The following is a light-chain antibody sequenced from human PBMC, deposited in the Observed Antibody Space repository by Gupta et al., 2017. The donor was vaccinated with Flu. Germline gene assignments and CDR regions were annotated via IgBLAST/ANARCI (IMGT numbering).Light chain of an antibody. V-gene: IGKV2-30*01. CDR3: RKGKLPWA. Sequence: RVTLRQAAYIYSMTSQGLEYSDGTTYLNWLQQRPGQSPRRIIYEDSNRDYGVAERYSGSGSGNDFTLKSSRVEAKDGRVYYGRKGKLPWAFGQGTKMEIK. CDR2: EDS. J-gene: IGKJ2*01. CDR1: QGLEYSDGTTY.